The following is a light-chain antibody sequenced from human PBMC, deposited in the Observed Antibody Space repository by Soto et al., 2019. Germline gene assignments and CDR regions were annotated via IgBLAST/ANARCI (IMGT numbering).Light chain of an antibody. CDR3: MQPLQAPFT. CDR1: QSLLETNGYNF. Sequence: DIVMTQSPLSLPVAPGESASISCRSSQSLLETNGYNFLDWFVQKPGQSPQLLIYLSSTRAPGVSDRFSGSGSGTDFTLTISKVEAEDVGVYYCMQPLQAPFTFGQGTKLEIK. V-gene: IGKV2-28*01. CDR2: LSS. J-gene: IGKJ2*01.